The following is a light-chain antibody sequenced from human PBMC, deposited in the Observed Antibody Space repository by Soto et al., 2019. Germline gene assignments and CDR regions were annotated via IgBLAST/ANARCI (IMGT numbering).Light chain of an antibody. CDR3: QHYNNWPWT. CDR1: QSVSNN. CDR2: GAS. V-gene: IGKV3-15*01. Sequence: EIVMTQSPATLSVSPGERVTLSCRASQSVSNNLVWYQQKPGQAPRVLMYGASTRAAGIPARFSGSGSGTEFTLTINSLQSEDFAVYYCQHYNNWPWTLGQGTRLEIK. J-gene: IGKJ5*01.